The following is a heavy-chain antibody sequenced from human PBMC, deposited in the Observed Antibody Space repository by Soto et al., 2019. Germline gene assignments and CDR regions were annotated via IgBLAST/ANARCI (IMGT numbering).Heavy chain of an antibody. CDR1: GLSFSNYG. V-gene: IGHV3-30*03. CDR2: ISYNGSNK. Sequence: GGSLRLSCAASGLSFSNYGMHWVRQAPGKGLEWVTFISYNGSNKYYTDSVKGRFTISRDNSKSTLYLQMNSLRSEDTAVYYCAIPGSFWGQGTLVTVSS. J-gene: IGHJ4*02. CDR3: AIPGSF.